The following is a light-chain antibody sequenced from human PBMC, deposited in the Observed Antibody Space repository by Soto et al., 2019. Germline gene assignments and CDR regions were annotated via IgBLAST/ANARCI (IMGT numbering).Light chain of an antibody. CDR2: DAS. CDR3: QHRSKWPPP. CDR1: QSVSTY. V-gene: IGKV3-11*01. Sequence: EIVLTQSPATLSLSPGERATLSCRASQSVSTYLAWYQQKPGQAPRLLIYDASRRATGIPARFSGSGSGTDFTLTTTSLEPEDFAVYYCQHRSKWPPPFGGGTKVEIK. J-gene: IGKJ4*01.